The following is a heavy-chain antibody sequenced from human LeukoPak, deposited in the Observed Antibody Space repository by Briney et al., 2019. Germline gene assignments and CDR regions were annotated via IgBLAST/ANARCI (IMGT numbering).Heavy chain of an antibody. J-gene: IGHJ6*02. Sequence: GGSLRLSCTASGFTFGDYAMSWFRQAPGKGLGWVGFIRSKAYGGTTEYAASVKGRFTISRDDSKSIAYLQMNSLKTEDTAVYYCTKGIAAAGGYYYYGMDVWGQGTTVTVSS. D-gene: IGHD6-13*01. CDR2: IRSKAYGGTT. V-gene: IGHV3-49*03. CDR1: GFTFGDYA. CDR3: TKGIAAAGGYYYYGMDV.